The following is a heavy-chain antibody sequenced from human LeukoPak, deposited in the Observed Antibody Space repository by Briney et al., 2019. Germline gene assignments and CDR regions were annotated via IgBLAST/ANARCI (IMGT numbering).Heavy chain of an antibody. CDR3: AKDPRPQYYDILTGSGSYGMDV. Sequence: GGSLRLSCAASGFTFSSYAMSWVRQAPGKGLEWVSAISGSGGSTYYADSVKGRFTISRDNSKNTLYLQMNSLRAEDTAVYYCAKDPRPQYYDILTGSGSYGMDVWGQGTTVTVSS. CDR2: ISGSGGST. D-gene: IGHD3-9*01. CDR1: GFTFSSYA. V-gene: IGHV3-23*01. J-gene: IGHJ6*02.